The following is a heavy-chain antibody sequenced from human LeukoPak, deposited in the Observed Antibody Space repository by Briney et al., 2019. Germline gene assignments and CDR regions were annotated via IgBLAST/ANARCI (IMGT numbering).Heavy chain of an antibody. CDR1: GDSFTSYY. J-gene: IGHJ3*02. Sequence: ASVKVSCKASGDSFTSYYMHWVRQAPGQGLEWMGIINPSGGSTSYAQKFQGRVTMTRDMSTSTVYMELSNLRSEDTAVYYCARGRHYYDSSHYYYEGDGFDIWGQGTMVTVSS. V-gene: IGHV1-46*01. CDR3: ARGRHYYDSSHYYYEGDGFDI. D-gene: IGHD3-22*01. CDR2: INPSGGST.